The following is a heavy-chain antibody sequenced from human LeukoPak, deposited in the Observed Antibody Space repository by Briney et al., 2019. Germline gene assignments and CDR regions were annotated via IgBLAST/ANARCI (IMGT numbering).Heavy chain of an antibody. D-gene: IGHD6-19*01. V-gene: IGHV3-23*01. Sequence: PGGSLRLSCAASGFTFSSYAMSWVRQAPGKGLEWVSAISGSGGSTYYADSVKGRFTISRDNSKNTLYLQMNSLRAEDTAVYCCAKGGYSSGCYDYWGQGTLVTVSS. CDR3: AKGGYSSGCYDY. CDR1: GFTFSSYA. CDR2: ISGSGGST. J-gene: IGHJ4*02.